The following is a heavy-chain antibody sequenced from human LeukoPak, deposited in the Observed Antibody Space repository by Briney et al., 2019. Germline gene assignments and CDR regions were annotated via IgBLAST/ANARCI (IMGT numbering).Heavy chain of an antibody. Sequence: SETLSLTCTVSGYSISSGYYWGWIRQPPGKGLEWIGEINHSGSTNYNPSLKSRVTISVDTSKNQFSLKLSSVTAADTAVYYCARLSSGYLSYWGQGTLVTVSS. D-gene: IGHD3-22*01. J-gene: IGHJ4*02. CDR1: GYSISSGYY. V-gene: IGHV4-38-2*02. CDR2: INHSGST. CDR3: ARLSSGYLSY.